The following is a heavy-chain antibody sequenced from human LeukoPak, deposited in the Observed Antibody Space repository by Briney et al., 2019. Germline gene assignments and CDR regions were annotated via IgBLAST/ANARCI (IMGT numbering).Heavy chain of an antibody. CDR1: GFTFSSYW. D-gene: IGHD1-26*01. V-gene: IGHV3-53*01. J-gene: IGHJ3*02. Sequence: GGSLRLSCAASGFTFSSYWMSWVRQAPGKGLEWVSVFYTDGRTYYADSVKGRFIISRDNSMNTLFLQMNSLRVEDTAVYYCARDRGSGSSPYDAFDIWGQGTMVAVSS. CDR2: FYTDGRT. CDR3: ARDRGSGSSPYDAFDI.